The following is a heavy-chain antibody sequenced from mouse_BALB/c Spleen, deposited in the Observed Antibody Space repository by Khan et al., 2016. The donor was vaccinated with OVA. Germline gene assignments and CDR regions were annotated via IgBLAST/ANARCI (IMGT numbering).Heavy chain of an antibody. CDR3: ARVTTVVDAMDY. Sequence: QMQLEESGPGLVAPSQSLSITCTVSGFSLTGYGVNWVRQPPGKGLEWLGLIWGDGSTDYNLVLKSRLSICKDNSKSQAFLKMNSQQTDDTTRYYCARVTTVVDAMDYWGQGTSVTVSS. V-gene: IGHV2-6-7*01. D-gene: IGHD1-1*01. J-gene: IGHJ4*01. CDR1: GFSLTGYG. CDR2: IWGDGST.